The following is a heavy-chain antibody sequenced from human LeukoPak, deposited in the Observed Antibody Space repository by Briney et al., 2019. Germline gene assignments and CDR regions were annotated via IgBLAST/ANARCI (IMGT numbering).Heavy chain of an antibody. CDR1: GFTFSSYG. J-gene: IGHJ4*02. CDR3: AESHYDILTGYHYYFDY. Sequence: GGSLRLSCAASGFTFSSYGMHWVRQAPGKGLEWVAVISYDGSNKYYADSVKGRFTISRDNSKNTLYLQMNSLRAEDTAVYYCAESHYDILTGYHYYFDYWGQGTLVTVSS. D-gene: IGHD3-9*01. CDR2: ISYDGSNK. V-gene: IGHV3-30*03.